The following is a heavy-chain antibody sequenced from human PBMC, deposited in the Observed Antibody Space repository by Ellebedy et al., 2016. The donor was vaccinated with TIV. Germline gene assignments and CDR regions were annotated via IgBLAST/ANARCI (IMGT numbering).Heavy chain of an antibody. Sequence: SETLSLXCAVYGGSFSGYYWSWIRQPPGKGLEWIGEINHSGSTNYNPSLKSRVTISVDTSKNQFSLKLSSVTAADTAVYYCARAPRAQYDYVWGTYRYPDYYYMDVWGKGTTVTVSS. V-gene: IGHV4-34*01. J-gene: IGHJ6*03. CDR1: GGSFSGYY. D-gene: IGHD3-16*02. CDR3: ARAPRAQYDYVWGTYRYPDYYYMDV. CDR2: INHSGST.